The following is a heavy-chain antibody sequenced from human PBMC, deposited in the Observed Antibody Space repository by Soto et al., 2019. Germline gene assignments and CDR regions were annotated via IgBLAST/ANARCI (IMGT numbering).Heavy chain of an antibody. CDR3: VCQAEDGRRVSVPVTAFLLHRSSDL. CDR1: G. CDR2: IYWDDDK. Sequence: GVGWIRQPPGKALEWLALIYWDDDKRYRPSLKTRLTISKDTSKNQVVLTMTNMDPVDTATYYFVCQAEDGRRVSVPVTAFLLHRSSDL. D-gene: IGHD5-18*01. V-gene: IGHV2-5*02. J-gene: IGHJ2*01.